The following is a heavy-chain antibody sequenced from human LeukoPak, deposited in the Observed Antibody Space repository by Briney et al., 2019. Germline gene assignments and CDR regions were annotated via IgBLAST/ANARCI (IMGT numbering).Heavy chain of an antibody. J-gene: IGHJ6*02. CDR1: GFTFSSYS. V-gene: IGHV3-21*01. D-gene: IGHD3-22*01. CDR3: ARAIYYYDSSGYYGGGDYYGMDV. CDR2: ISSSGSYI. Sequence: GGSLRLSCAASGFTFSSYSMNWVRQAPGKGLEWVSSISSSGSYIYYADSVKGRFTISRDNAKNSLYLQMNSLRAEDTAVYYCARAIYYYDSSGYYGGGDYYGMDVWGQGTTVTVSS.